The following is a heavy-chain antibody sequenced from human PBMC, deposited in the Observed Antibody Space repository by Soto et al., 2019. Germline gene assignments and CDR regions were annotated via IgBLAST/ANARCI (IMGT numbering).Heavy chain of an antibody. CDR2: IYYSGST. CDR1: GGSISSSSYY. V-gene: IGHV4-39*01. CDR3: ARHGCQWLVPGWYAFDI. D-gene: IGHD6-19*01. Sequence: SETLSLTCTVSGGSISSSSYYWGWIRQPPGKGLEWIGSIYYSGSTYYNPSLKSRVTISVDTSKNQFSLKLSSVTAADTAVYYCARHGCQWLVPGWYAFDICGQGTMVTLS. J-gene: IGHJ3*02.